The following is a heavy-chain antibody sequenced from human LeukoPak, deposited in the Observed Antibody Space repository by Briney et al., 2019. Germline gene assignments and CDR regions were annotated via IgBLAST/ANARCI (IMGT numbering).Heavy chain of an antibody. V-gene: IGHV3-64*01. CDR2: ISSNGGST. CDR1: GFTFSSYA. Sequence: PGGSLRLSCAASGFTFSSYAMHWVRQAPGEGLEYVSAISSNGGSTYYANSVKGRFTISRDNSKNALYLQMGSLRAEDMAVYYCARKNSGFWSGYKYSGAFDIWGQGTMVTVSS. D-gene: IGHD3-3*01. J-gene: IGHJ3*02. CDR3: ARKNSGFWSGYKYSGAFDI.